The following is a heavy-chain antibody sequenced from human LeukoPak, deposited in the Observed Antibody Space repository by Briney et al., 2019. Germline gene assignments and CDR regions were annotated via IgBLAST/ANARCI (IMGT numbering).Heavy chain of an antibody. D-gene: IGHD2-21*02. J-gene: IGHJ4*02. CDR2: ISSNGGST. CDR1: GFTFSSYA. V-gene: IGHV3-64*01. CDR3: ARGAPYCGGDCYTH. Sequence: GGSLRLSCAASGFTFSSYAMHWVRQAPGKGLEYVSAISSNGGSTYYANSVKGRFTISRDNSKNTLYLQMGSPRAEDMAVYYCARGAPYCGGDCYTHWGQGTLVTVSS.